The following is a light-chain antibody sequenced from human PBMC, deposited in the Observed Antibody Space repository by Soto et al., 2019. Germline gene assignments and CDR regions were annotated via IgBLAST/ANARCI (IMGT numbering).Light chain of an antibody. V-gene: IGKV1-27*01. CDR3: QMRDSAHALT. J-gene: IGKJ4*01. Sequence: DIQMTQSPSSLSASVGDRVTLTCRASQDIRKSVAWYQQKSGKVPQVLIYGASTLQSGVPSRFSGSGAGTEFILIISNRQPEDAATYYCQMRDSAHALTFGGGTKVEIK. CDR1: QDIRKS. CDR2: GAS.